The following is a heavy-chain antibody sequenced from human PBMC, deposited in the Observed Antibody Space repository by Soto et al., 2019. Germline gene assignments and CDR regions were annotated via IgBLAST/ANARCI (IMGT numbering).Heavy chain of an antibody. CDR3: ARDHWFGLLRWFDP. CDR1: GGSISSYY. J-gene: IGHJ5*02. D-gene: IGHD3-10*01. Sequence: PSETLSLTCTVSGGSISSYYWSWIRQPPGKGLEWIGYIYYSGSTNYNPSLKSRVTISVDTSKNQFSLKLSSVTAADTAVYYCARDHWFGLLRWFDPWGQGTLVTVSS. V-gene: IGHV4-59*01. CDR2: IYYSGST.